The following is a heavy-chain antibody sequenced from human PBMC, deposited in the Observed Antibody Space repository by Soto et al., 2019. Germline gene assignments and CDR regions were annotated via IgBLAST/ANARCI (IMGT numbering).Heavy chain of an antibody. D-gene: IGHD3-10*01. CDR3: ARRYGSAFDI. Sequence: LSLTCTVSGGSISSGYYYWNWIRQPPGKGLEWIGYIYYSGNTYYNPSLKSRVTMSVDTSKNQFSLRPSSVTAADTAVYYCARRYGSAFDIWGQGTMVTV. V-gene: IGHV4-30-4*08. CDR1: GGSISSGYYY. CDR2: IYYSGNT. J-gene: IGHJ3*02.